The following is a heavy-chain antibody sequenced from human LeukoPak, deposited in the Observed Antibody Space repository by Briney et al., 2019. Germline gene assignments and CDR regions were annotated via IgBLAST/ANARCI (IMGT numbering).Heavy chain of an antibody. D-gene: IGHD2-8*02. Sequence: PSETLSLTCTVSGCSISSSGNYWGWLRQPPGQGLEWIASIYYSGSTYYNPSLNRRVTIYVDMSKTQLSLKLSSLPEANTAGDEGAAEEYCASDVGAAGDDSWGQGTPVTVSS. CDR3: AAEEYCASDVGAAGDDS. J-gene: IGHJ4*02. V-gene: IGHV4-39*01. CDR2: IYYSGST. CDR1: GCSISSSGNY.